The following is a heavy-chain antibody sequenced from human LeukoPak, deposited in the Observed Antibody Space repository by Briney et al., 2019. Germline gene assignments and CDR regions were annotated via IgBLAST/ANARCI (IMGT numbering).Heavy chain of an antibody. CDR2: IDPSDSYS. Sequence: GESLKISCKGSGYSFTNYSITWVRQMAGKGLEWMGRIDPSDSYSNYSPSFQGHVTISADKSISTVYLQWSSLKASDTAIYYCARHITVAGSWFDPWGQGTLVTV. V-gene: IGHV5-10-1*01. CDR1: GYSFTNYS. CDR3: ARHITVAGSWFDP. J-gene: IGHJ5*02. D-gene: IGHD6-19*01.